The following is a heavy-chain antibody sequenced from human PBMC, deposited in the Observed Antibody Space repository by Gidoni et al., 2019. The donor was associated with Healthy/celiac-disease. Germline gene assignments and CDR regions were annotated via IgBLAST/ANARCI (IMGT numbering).Heavy chain of an antibody. CDR2: ISWDGGST. J-gene: IGHJ6*02. CDR1: GFTFDAYT. CDR3: AKDTGLLYVDNYGMDV. Sequence: EVQLVESGGVVVQPGGSLRLSCAASGFTFDAYTMHWVRQAPGKGLEWVSLISWDGGSTYYADSVKGRFTISRDNSKNSLYLQMNSLRTEDTALYYCAKDTGLLYVDNYGMDVWGQGTTVTVSS. V-gene: IGHV3-43*01. D-gene: IGHD3-3*01.